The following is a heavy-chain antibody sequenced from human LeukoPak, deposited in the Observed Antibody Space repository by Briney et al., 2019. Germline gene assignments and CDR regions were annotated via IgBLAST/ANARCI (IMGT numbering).Heavy chain of an antibody. D-gene: IGHD6-13*01. CDR3: ATAESIAAAGPDAFDI. Sequence: GASVYVSCTAYGYTFTGYYMQWVPQAPEQGLESIGWINPNSGGTNYAQKFQGKVTRTRDTSISTAYMELSRLRSDDTAVYYCATAESIAAAGPDAFDIWGQGTMVTVSS. CDR2: INPNSGGT. J-gene: IGHJ3*02. V-gene: IGHV1-2*02. CDR1: GYTFTGYY.